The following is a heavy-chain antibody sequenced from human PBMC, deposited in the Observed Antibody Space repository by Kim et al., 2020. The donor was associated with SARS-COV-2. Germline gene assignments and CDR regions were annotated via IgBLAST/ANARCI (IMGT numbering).Heavy chain of an antibody. CDR3: AKSGQLDY. Sequence: GGSLRLSCAASGFTFSNSPMSWVRQAPGKGLEWVSTIDDRGTNTYYPDSVKGRFTISRDNSKNTLYLQMNNLRAEDTAVYFCAKSGQLDYLGQGTLVTVSS. J-gene: IGHJ4*02. V-gene: IGHV3-23*01. CDR2: IDDRGTNT. CDR1: GFTFSNSP. D-gene: IGHD5-12*01.